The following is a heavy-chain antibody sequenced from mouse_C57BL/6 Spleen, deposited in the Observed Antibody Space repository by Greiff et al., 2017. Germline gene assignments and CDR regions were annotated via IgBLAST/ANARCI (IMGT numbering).Heavy chain of an antibody. D-gene: IGHD2-4*01. CDR2: INPSTGGT. V-gene: IGHV1-42*01. CDR1: GYSFTGYY. Sequence: EVQLQESGPELVKPGASVKISCKASGYSFTGYYMNWVKQSPEKSLEWIGEINPSTGGTTYNQKFKAKATLTVDKSSSTAYMQLKSLTSEDSTVYYCASLSIYYDYADGNYFDYWGQGTTLTVSS. CDR3: ASLSIYYDYADGNYFDY. J-gene: IGHJ2*01.